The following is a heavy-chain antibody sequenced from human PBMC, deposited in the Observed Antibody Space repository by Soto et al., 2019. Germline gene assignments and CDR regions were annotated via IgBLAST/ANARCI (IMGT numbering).Heavy chain of an antibody. V-gene: IGHV3-23*01. CDR1: GFTFSSYA. CDR3: AKDRGAAHWFDP. Sequence: EVQLLESGGGLVQPGGSLRLSCAASGFTFSSYAMSWVRQAPGKGLEWVSAISGSGGSTYYADSVKGRFTISRDNSKNTLYLPMNSLRAEDTAVYYCAKDRGAAHWFDPWGQGTLVTVSS. D-gene: IGHD3-10*01. CDR2: ISGSGGST. J-gene: IGHJ5*02.